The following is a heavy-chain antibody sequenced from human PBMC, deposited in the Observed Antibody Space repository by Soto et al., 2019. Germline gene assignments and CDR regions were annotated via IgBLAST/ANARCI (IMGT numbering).Heavy chain of an antibody. D-gene: IGHD6-19*01. J-gene: IGHJ6*02. CDR1: GGTFSSYA. CDR3: ARDRISSGWYKGNYYYYGMDV. CDR2: IIPIFGTA. Sequence: SVKVSCKASGGTFSSYAISLVRQAPGQGLEWMGGIIPIFGTANYAQKFQGRVTITADESTSTAYMELSSLRSEDTAVYYCARDRISSGWYKGNYYYYGMDVWGQGTTVTVSS. V-gene: IGHV1-69*13.